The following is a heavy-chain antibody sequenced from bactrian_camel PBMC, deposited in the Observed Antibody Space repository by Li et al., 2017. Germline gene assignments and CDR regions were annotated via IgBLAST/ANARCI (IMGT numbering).Heavy chain of an antibody. CDR3: AAHIGRGENCGLGGADYNC. J-gene: IGHJ4*01. V-gene: IGHV3S29*01. CDR2: IDSGGKLA. CDR1: GFTFSNYA. Sequence: SLRLSCVASGFTFSNYALNWVRQAPGKGLEWVSTIDSGGKLAYYADSVKGRFTISRDNTKKALYLEMNALEPEDTAMYYCAAHIGRGENCGLGGADYNCWGRGTQVTVS. D-gene: IGHD1*01.